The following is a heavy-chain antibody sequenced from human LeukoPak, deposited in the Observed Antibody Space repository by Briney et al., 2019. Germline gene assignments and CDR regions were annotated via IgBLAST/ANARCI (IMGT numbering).Heavy chain of an antibody. CDR1: GYTFTSYG. CDR3: ARAPVLDYYDSNWFDP. J-gene: IGHJ5*02. D-gene: IGHD3-22*01. CDR2: IIPIFGTA. V-gene: IGHV1-69*13. Sequence: ASVKVSCKASGYTFTSYGISWVRQAPGQGLEWMGGIIPIFGTANYAQKFQGRVMITADESTSTAYMELSSLRSEDTAVYYCARAPVLDYYDSNWFDPWGQGTLVTVSS.